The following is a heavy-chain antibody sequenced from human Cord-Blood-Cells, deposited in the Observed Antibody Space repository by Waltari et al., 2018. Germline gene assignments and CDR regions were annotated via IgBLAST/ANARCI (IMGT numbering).Heavy chain of an antibody. CDR1: GYTFTGYY. D-gene: IGHD4-4*01. CDR2: INPNSGGT. CDR3: ARDPHDYSNYGYYYGMDV. Sequence: QVQLVQSGAAVKKPGASVKVSCKASGYTFTGYYMHWVRQAPGQGLEWMGRINPNSGGTNYAQKFQGRVTMTRDTSISTAYMELSRLRSDDTAVYYCARDPHDYSNYGYYYGMDVWGQGTTVTVSS. V-gene: IGHV1-2*06. J-gene: IGHJ6*02.